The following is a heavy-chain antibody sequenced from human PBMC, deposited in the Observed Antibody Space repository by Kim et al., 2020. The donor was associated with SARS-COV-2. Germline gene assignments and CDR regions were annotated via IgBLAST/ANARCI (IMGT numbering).Heavy chain of an antibody. CDR3: AKTRGSYGAYYFDC. Sequence: ADSEKRRLTISRDNSENTVYLQMDTLRAEDTAIYYCAKTRGSYGAYYFDCWGQGTLVTVPS. J-gene: IGHJ4*02. V-gene: IGHV3-23*01. D-gene: IGHD5-18*01.